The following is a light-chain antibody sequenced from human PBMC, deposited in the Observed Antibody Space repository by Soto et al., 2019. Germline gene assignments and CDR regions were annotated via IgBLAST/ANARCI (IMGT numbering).Light chain of an antibody. CDR2: AAS. V-gene: IGKV1-39*01. CDR3: QQSDSYPYT. CDR1: QTITNY. J-gene: IGKJ2*01. Sequence: DIPMTQSPSSLSVSVGDRVTITCRASQTITNYLNWYQQKPGKAPKLLVYAASSLQSGVPSRFSGSGSGTDFTLTISSLQPEDFATYYCQQSDSYPYTFGQGTKLEIK.